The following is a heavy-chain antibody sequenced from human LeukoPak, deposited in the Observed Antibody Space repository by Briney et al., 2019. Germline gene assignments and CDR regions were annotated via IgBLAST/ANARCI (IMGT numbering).Heavy chain of an antibody. CDR2: IYITGST. D-gene: IGHD3-22*01. J-gene: IGHJ6*03. CDR1: GGSSINYY. V-gene: IGHV4-4*07. CDR3: ARLKYYDSTGYSPGYYMDV. Sequence: SETLSLTCTVSGGSSINYYWSWIRQSAGTGLEWVGRIYITGSTNYNPSLQSRLSMSVDTSKNKFSLRLTSVSAAVTAVYYCARLKYYDSTGYSPGYYMDVWGKGITVTVSS.